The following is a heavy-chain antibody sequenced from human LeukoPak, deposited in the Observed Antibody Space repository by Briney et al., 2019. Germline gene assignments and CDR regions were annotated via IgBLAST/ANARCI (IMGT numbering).Heavy chain of an antibody. Sequence: SETLSLTCTVSGGSISSYYWSWIRQPPGKGPEWIGYIYYSGSTNYNPSLKSRVTISVDTSKNQFSLKLSSVTAADTAVYYCARVVAGRFDPWGQGTLVTVSS. J-gene: IGHJ5*02. V-gene: IGHV4-59*01. CDR3: ARVVAGRFDP. CDR2: IYYSGST. D-gene: IGHD2-15*01. CDR1: GGSISSYY.